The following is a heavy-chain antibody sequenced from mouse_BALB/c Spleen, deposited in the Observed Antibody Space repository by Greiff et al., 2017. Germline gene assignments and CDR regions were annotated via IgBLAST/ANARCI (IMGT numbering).Heavy chain of an antibody. CDR2: ISSGGSYT. D-gene: IGHD2-10*02. CDR3: ARRGYGNFYAMDY. CDR1: GFTFSSYG. J-gene: IGHJ4*01. V-gene: IGHV5-6*01. Sequence: DVQLQESGGDLVKPGGSLKLSCAASGFTFSSYGMSWVRQTPDKRLEWVATISSGGSYTYYPDSVKGRFTISRDNAKNTLYLQMSSLKSEDTAMYYCARRGYGNFYAMDYWGQGTSVTVSS.